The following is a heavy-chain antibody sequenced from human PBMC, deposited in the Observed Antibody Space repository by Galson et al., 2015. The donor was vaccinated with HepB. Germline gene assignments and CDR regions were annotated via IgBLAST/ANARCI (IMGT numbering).Heavy chain of an antibody. CDR3: ASAWDSGYSGCH. J-gene: IGHJ4*02. CDR1: GFSFSTYS. D-gene: IGHD3-22*01. Sequence: SLRLSCAASGFSFSTYSMHWVRQAPGKGLEWLTVISYDGNNQYYADSVKGRFTISRDNSRNTLYLQMNNLRAEDTALYYCASAWDSGYSGCHWGQGTLVTVSS. V-gene: IGHV3-30*04. CDR2: ISYDGNNQ.